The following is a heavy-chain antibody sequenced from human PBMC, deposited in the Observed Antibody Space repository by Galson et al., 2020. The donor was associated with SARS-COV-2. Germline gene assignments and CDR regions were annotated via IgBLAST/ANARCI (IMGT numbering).Heavy chain of an antibody. D-gene: IGHD1-20*01. V-gene: IGHV5-51*01. CDR2: IYPGDSDT. J-gene: IGHJ3*02. CDR3: SRQGVTGKKDALDI. CDR1: GYDFTRHW. Sequence: ESLKISCKGSGYDFTRHWIAWVRQMSGKGLEWMGIIYPGDSDTRYSPSFQGHVTISADKSISTVFLQWNSLKASDTAVYYCSRQGVTGKKDALDIWGQGTIVSVSS.